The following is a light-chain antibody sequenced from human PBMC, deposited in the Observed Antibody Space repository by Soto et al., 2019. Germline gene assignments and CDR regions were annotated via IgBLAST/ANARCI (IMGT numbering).Light chain of an antibody. CDR2: LNTDGSH. CDR1: SGHSSYT. J-gene: IGLJ2*01. Sequence: QSVLTQSPSASASLGASVKLTCTLSSGHSSYTIAWHQQQPEKGPRYLMKLNTDGSHSRGDGIPDRFSGSRSGAELYLTIASLQSEDEADYYCQTWGAGIVVFGGGTTLTVL. CDR3: QTWGAGIVV. V-gene: IGLV4-69*01.